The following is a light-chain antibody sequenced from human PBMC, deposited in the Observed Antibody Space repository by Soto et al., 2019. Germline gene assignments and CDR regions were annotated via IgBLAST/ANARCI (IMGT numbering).Light chain of an antibody. CDR2: GNS. J-gene: IGLJ1*01. V-gene: IGLV1-40*01. CDR3: QSYDSNLSGYV. Sequence: QSALTQPPSVSGPPGQRVTISCTGSSSNIGAGYDVYWYQQLPGSAPKLLVYGNSNRPSGVPDRFSDSKSGTSASLAITGLQAEDEADYHCQSYDSNLSGYVFGTGTKVTVL. CDR1: SSNIGAGYD.